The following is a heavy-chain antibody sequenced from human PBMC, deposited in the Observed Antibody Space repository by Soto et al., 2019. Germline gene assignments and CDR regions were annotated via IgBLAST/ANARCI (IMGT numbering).Heavy chain of an antibody. CDR2: IYFSGST. Sequence: PXATLSLAFSFSGVSISNTSYYWGWIRQPPGKGLEWVGTIYFSGSTFYNPSLKSRVTISIDTSKNQFSLRLSSVTAADTAVYYCARHGSYWGQGTLVTVSS. CDR1: GVSISNTSYY. J-gene: IGHJ4*02. CDR3: ARHGSY. V-gene: IGHV4-39*01.